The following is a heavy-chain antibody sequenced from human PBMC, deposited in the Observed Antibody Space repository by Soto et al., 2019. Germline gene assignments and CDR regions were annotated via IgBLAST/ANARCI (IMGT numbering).Heavy chain of an antibody. CDR3: ARVRIGTTYYDILTGYSFDP. Sequence: ETLSLTCNVSGGSISSYYWSWIRQPPGKGLEWIGYVYYSGSTNYNPSLKSRVTISIDTSKNQFSLKLSSVTAADTAVYYCARVRIGTTYYDILTGYSFDPWGQGTLVTVSS. J-gene: IGHJ5*02. CDR1: GGSISSYY. CDR2: VYYSGST. V-gene: IGHV4-59*01. D-gene: IGHD3-9*01.